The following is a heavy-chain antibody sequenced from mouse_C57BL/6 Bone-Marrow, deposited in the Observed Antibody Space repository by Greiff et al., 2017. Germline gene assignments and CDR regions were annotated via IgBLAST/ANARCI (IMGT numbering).Heavy chain of an antibody. V-gene: IGHV1-54*01. J-gene: IGHJ2*01. D-gene: IGHD3-2*02. CDR1: GYAFTNYL. CDR2: INPGSGGT. CDR3: ARQLRLQVDY. Sequence: QVQLKESGAELVRPGTSVKVSCKASGYAFTNYLIEWVKQRPGQGLEWIGVINPGSGGTNYNEKFKGKATLTADKSSSTAYMQLSSLTSEDSAVYFCARQLRLQVDYWGQGTTLTVSS.